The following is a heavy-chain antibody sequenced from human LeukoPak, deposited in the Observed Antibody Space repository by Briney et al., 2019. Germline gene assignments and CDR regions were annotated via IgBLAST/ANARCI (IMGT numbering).Heavy chain of an antibody. CDR2: IYTSGST. D-gene: IGHD2-15*01. CDR3: ASLIHWAGGSEYFDY. V-gene: IGHV4-4*07. CDR1: GGSISSYY. J-gene: IGHJ4*02. Sequence: ETLSLTCTVSGGSISSYYWSWIRQPAGKGLEWIGRIYTSGSTNYNPSLKSRVTMSVDTSKNQFSLKLSSVTAADTAVYYCASLIHWAGGSEYFDYWGQGTLVTVSS.